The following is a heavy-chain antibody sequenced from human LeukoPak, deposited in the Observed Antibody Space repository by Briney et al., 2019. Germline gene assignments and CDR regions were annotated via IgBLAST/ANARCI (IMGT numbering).Heavy chain of an antibody. D-gene: IGHD4-17*01. V-gene: IGHV1-69*13. CDR3: AWGSTVTIPRFDP. Sequence: ASVKVSCKASGGTFSSYAISWVRQAPGQGLEWIGGIIPIFGTANYAQKFQGRVTITADESTSTAYMELSSLRSEDTAVYYCAWGSTVTIPRFDPWGQGTLVTVSS. CDR2: IIPIFGTA. CDR1: GGTFSSYA. J-gene: IGHJ5*02.